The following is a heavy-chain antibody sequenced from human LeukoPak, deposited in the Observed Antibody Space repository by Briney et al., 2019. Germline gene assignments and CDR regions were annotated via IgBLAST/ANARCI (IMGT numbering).Heavy chain of an antibody. CDR3: AKGDYYDSSGYGGYYFDY. V-gene: IGHV3-23*01. Sequence: GGSLRLSCAASGFTFSSYAMSWVRQAPGKGLEWVSAISGSGGSTYYADSVKGRFTISRDNSKNTLYLQMNSLRAVDTAVYYCAKGDYYDSSGYGGYYFDYWGQGTLVTVSS. J-gene: IGHJ4*02. CDR2: ISGSGGST. CDR1: GFTFSSYA. D-gene: IGHD3-22*01.